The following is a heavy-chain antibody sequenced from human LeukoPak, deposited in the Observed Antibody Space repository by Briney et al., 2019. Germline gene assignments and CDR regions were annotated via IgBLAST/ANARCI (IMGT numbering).Heavy chain of an antibody. CDR1: GGSISSGGYY. D-gene: IGHD2-2*01. V-gene: IGHV4-31*03. CDR2: IYYSGST. CDR3: ARDKGSSSTSPRWFDP. Sequence: SETLSLTCTVSGGSISSGGYYWSWIRQHPGKGLEWIGYIYYSGSTYYNPSLKSRVTISVDTSKNQFSLKLSSVIAADTAVYYCARDKGSSSTSPRWFDPWGQGTLVTVSS. J-gene: IGHJ5*02.